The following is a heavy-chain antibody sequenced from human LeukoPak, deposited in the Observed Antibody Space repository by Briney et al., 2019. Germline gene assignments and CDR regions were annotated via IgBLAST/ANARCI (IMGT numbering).Heavy chain of an antibody. CDR1: GGSISSSSYY. CDR2: IYYSVST. CDR3: ARVPAPITMVRGEYMDV. Sequence: SETLSLTCTVSGGSISSSSYYWSWIRQPPGKGLEWIGYIYYSVSTNYNPSLKSRVTISVDTSKNQFSLKLSSVTAADTAVYYCARVPAPITMVRGEYMDVWGKGTTVTVSS. J-gene: IGHJ6*03. V-gene: IGHV4-61*01. D-gene: IGHD3-10*01.